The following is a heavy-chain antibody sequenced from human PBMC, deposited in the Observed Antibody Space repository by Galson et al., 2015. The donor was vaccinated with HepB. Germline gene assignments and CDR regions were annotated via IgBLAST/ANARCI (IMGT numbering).Heavy chain of an antibody. J-gene: IGHJ4*02. V-gene: IGHV3-49*04. CDR3: TRPSSGVDY. CDR2: IRSKAYGGTT. CDR1: GFTFGDYA. Sequence: SLRLSCAASGFTFGDYAMSWVRQAPGKGLEWVGFIRSKAYGGTTEYAASVKGRFTISRDDSKSIAYLQMNSLKTEDTAVYYCTRPSSGVDYWGQGTLVTVSS. D-gene: IGHD3-22*01.